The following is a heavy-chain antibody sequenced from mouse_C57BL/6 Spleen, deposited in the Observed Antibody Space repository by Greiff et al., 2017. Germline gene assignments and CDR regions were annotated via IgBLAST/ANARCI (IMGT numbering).Heavy chain of an antibody. D-gene: IGHD2-2*01. Sequence: EVKLQESGGGLVQPGGSMKLSCVASGFTFSNYWMNWVRQSPEKGLEWVAQIRLKSDNYATHYAESVKGRFTISRDDSKSSVYLQMNNLRAEDTGIYYCTVPMVTTSYYYAMDYWGQGTSVTVSS. V-gene: IGHV6-3*01. CDR3: TVPMVTTSYYYAMDY. CDR1: GFTFSNYW. CDR2: IRLKSDNYAT. J-gene: IGHJ4*01.